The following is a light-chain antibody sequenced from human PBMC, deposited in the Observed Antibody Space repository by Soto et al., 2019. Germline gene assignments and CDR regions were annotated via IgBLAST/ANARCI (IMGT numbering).Light chain of an antibody. J-gene: IGKJ4*01. CDR1: QSVGNN. CDR2: ATS. Sequence: EIVLTQSPATLSVSPGERATLSCRASQSVGNNFARYQQKPGPAPRLLIFATSTRAAGVPARFSGSGSGTEFTLAISSLQSEDFAVYYCQQYGDWPLTFGGGAKVEIE. V-gene: IGKV3-15*01. CDR3: QQYGDWPLT.